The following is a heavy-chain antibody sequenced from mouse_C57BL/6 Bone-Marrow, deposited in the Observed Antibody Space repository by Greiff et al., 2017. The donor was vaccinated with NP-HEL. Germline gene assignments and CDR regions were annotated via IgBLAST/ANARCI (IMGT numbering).Heavy chain of an antibody. D-gene: IGHD2-13*01. CDR3: TGSDYDYFDY. CDR2: IRLKSDNYAT. CDR1: GFTFSNYW. J-gene: IGHJ2*01. Sequence: EVQLVESGGGLVQPGGSMKLSCVASGFTFSNYWMNWVRQSPEKGLEWVAKIRLKSDNYATHYAESVKGRFTISRDDSKSSVYLQMNNLRAEDTGIYYCTGSDYDYFDYWGQGTTLTVSS. V-gene: IGHV6-3*01.